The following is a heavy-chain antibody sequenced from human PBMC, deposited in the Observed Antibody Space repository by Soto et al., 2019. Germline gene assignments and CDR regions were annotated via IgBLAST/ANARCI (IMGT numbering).Heavy chain of an antibody. V-gene: IGHV4-30-4*01. CDR3: ASPSLYGLDV. Sequence: SVTLCLTGSACGGSISSGYYCWRRIRQPPGKRLKLIGNIYYSGNAYYHPSLKSRLIISIGTSKNQFALKVGSVTAADTAVYFCASPSLYGLDVWGQGTTVTAP. CDR2: IYYSGNA. J-gene: IGHJ6*02. CDR1: GGSISSGYYC.